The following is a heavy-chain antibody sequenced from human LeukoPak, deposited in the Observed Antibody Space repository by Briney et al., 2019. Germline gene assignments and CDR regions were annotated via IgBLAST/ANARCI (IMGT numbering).Heavy chain of an antibody. Sequence: SETLSLTCTVSGGSISSGSYYWSWLRQPAGKGLEWIGRIYTSGSTNYNPSLKSRVTMSVDTSKNQFSLKLSSVTAADTAVYYCARDRSAAGSWSIYYFDYWGQGTLVTVSS. CDR3: ARDRSAAGSWSIYYFDY. J-gene: IGHJ4*02. CDR1: GGSISSGSYY. CDR2: IYTSGST. D-gene: IGHD6-13*01. V-gene: IGHV4-61*02.